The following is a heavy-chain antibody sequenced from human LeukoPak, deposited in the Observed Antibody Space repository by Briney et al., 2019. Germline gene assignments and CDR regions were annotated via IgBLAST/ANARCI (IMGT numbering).Heavy chain of an antibody. Sequence: SVKVSCKASGGTFSSYAICWVRQAPGQGLEWMGGIIPIFGTANYAQKFQGRVTITADESTSTAYMVLSSLRSEDTAVYYCARVLIAAAGYYFDYWGQGTLVTVSS. D-gene: IGHD6-13*01. J-gene: IGHJ4*02. V-gene: IGHV1-69*13. CDR1: GGTFSSYA. CDR3: ARVLIAAAGYYFDY. CDR2: IIPIFGTA.